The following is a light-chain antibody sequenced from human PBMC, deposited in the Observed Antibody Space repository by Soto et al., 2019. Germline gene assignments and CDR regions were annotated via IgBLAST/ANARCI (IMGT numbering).Light chain of an antibody. CDR2: SAS. CDR3: QQYAGSPRT. Sequence: EIVLTQSPGTLSLSPGERGTLSCRASQNLGTLYLAWFQQKSGQAPRLLIYSASRRATGIPDRFTGSGSGTDFTLTINRVEPDDFAVYFCQQYAGSPRTFGQGTKVESK. CDR1: QNLGTLY. J-gene: IGKJ1*01. V-gene: IGKV3-20*01.